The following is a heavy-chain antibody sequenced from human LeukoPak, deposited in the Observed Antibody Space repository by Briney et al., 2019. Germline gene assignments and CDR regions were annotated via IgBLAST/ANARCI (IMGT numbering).Heavy chain of an antibody. CDR1: GGSISSYY. CDR3: ARAPYCSSTSCLLGYYYYGMDV. J-gene: IGHJ6*02. Sequence: SETLSLTCTVSGGSISSYYWSWIRQHPGKGLEWIGYIYYSGSTYYNPSLKSRVTISVDTSKNQFSLKLSSVTAADTAVYYCARAPYCSSTSCLLGYYYYGMDVWGQGTTVTVSS. D-gene: IGHD2-2*01. CDR2: IYYSGST. V-gene: IGHV4-59*06.